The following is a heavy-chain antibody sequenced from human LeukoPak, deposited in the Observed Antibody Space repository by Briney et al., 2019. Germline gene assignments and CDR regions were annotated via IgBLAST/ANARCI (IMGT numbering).Heavy chain of an antibody. CDR1: GGSISSYY. V-gene: IGHV4-59*01. D-gene: IGHD1-26*01. CDR3: ARLSSPLGSSYYFDY. J-gene: IGHJ4*02. CDR2: IYCSGST. Sequence: SETLSLTCTVSGGSISSYYWSWIRQPPGKGLEWIGYIYCSGSTNYNPSLKSRVTISVDTSKNQFSLKLSSVTAADTAVYYCARLSSPLGSSYYFDYWGQGTLVTVSS.